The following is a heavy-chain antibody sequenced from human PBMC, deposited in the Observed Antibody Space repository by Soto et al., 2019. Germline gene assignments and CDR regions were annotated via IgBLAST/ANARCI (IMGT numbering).Heavy chain of an antibody. V-gene: IGHV1-2*02. J-gene: IGHJ6*02. Sequence: ASVKVSCKASGYTFTGYYMHWVRQAPGQGLEWMGWINPNSGGTNYAQKFQGRVTMTRDTSISTAYMELSRLRSDDTAVYYCAREYCSSTRWNGMDVWGQGTKVTVYS. CDR1: GYTFTGYY. CDR3: AREYCSSTRWNGMDV. D-gene: IGHD2-2*01. CDR2: INPNSGGT.